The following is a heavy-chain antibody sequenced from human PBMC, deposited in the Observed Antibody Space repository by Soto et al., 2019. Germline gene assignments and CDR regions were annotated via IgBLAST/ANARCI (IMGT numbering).Heavy chain of an antibody. CDR3: AGAARGYSYGYNWFDP. CDR1: GGSFSGYY. V-gene: IGHV4-34*01. J-gene: IGHJ5*02. Sequence: SETLSLTCAVYGGSFSGYYWSWIRQPPGKGLEWIGEINHSGSTNYNPSLKSRVTISVDTSKNQFSLKLSSVTAADTAVYYCAGAARGYSYGYNWFDPWGQGTLVTVSS. CDR2: INHSGST. D-gene: IGHD5-18*01.